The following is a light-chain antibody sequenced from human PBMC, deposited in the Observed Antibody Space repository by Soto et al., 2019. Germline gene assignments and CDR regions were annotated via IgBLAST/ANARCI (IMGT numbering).Light chain of an antibody. Sequence: EIVLTQSPGTLSLSPGGRATLSCRASQSVGTYLAWYQQTPGQAPRLLIYGASSRATGIPDRFSGSGSGTDFTLTISRLEPEDFAVYHCQQYVSIPLTFGGGTKVEIK. V-gene: IGKV3-20*01. J-gene: IGKJ4*01. CDR1: QSVGTY. CDR3: QQYVSIPLT. CDR2: GAS.